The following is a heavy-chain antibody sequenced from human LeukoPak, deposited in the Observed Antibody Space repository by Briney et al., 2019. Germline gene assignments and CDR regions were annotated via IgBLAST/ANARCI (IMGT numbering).Heavy chain of an antibody. Sequence: ASVKVSCKASGGTFSSYAISWVRQAPGQGLEWMGRIIPILGIANYAQKFQGRVTITADKSTSTAYMELSSLRSEDTAVYYCARDSGSSSSSLRAFDIWGQGTMVTVSS. V-gene: IGHV1-69*04. J-gene: IGHJ3*02. D-gene: IGHD6-6*01. CDR2: IIPILGIA. CDR1: GGTFSSYA. CDR3: ARDSGSSSSSLRAFDI.